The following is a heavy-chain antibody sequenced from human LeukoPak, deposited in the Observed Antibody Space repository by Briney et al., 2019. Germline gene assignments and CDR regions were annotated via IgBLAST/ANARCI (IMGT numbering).Heavy chain of an antibody. D-gene: IGHD5-24*01. V-gene: IGHV3-23*01. CDR3: ANRRDGYDRVY. Sequence: GGSLRLSCAASGFTFNSYAMSWVRQAPGKGLEWVSAISGSGGSTYYADSVKGRFTISRDNSKNTLYLQMNSLRAEDTAVYYCANRRDGYDRVYWGQGTLVTVSS. CDR2: ISGSGGST. J-gene: IGHJ4*02. CDR1: GFTFNSYA.